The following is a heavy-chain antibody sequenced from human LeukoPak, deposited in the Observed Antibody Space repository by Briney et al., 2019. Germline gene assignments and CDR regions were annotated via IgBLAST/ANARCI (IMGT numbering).Heavy chain of an antibody. CDR2: INHSGST. J-gene: IGHJ6*02. CDR3: ARVPWAVAGTTRPAYYYYGMDV. CDR1: GGSFSGYY. Sequence: KPSETLSLTCAVYGGSFSGYYWSWIRQPPGKGLEWIGEINHSGSTNYNPSLKSRVTISVDTSKNQFSLKLSSVTAADTAVYYCARVPWAVAGTTRPAYYYYGMDVWGQGTLVTVSS. V-gene: IGHV4-34*01. D-gene: IGHD6-19*01.